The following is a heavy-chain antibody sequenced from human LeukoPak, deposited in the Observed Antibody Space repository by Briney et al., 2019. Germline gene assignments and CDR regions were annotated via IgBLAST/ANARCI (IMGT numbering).Heavy chain of an antibody. Sequence: GGSLRLSCAASGFTFSSYAMHWVRQAPGKGLEYVSAISSNGGSTYYANSVKGRFTISRDNFKNTLYLQMGSLRAEDMAVYYCARVAYDSSGYYSWITNYFDYWGQGTLVTVSS. CDR2: ISSNGGST. V-gene: IGHV3-64*01. CDR1: GFTFSSYA. J-gene: IGHJ4*02. D-gene: IGHD3-22*01. CDR3: ARVAYDSSGYYSWITNYFDY.